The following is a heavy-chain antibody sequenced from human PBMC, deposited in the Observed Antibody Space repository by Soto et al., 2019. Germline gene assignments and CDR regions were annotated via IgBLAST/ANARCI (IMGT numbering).Heavy chain of an antibody. Sequence: VASVKVSCKASGYTFTIYHMHWVRQAPGQGLEWMGIINPSGGTTNYAQKLQGRVTMTRDSSTNTVYMELSSLRSEDTAVYYCARDHNFQGLDYWGQGTLVTVSS. J-gene: IGHJ4*02. CDR2: INPSGGTT. CDR1: GYTFTIYH. CDR3: ARDHNFQGLDY. D-gene: IGHD1-20*01. V-gene: IGHV1-46*04.